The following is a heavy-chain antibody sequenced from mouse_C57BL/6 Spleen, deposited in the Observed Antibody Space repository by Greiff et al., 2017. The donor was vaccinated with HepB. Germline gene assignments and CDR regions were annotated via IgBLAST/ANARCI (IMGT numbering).Heavy chain of an antibody. CDR1: GYTFTSYW. D-gene: IGHD1-1*01. J-gene: IGHJ1*03. CDR3: ARWDGSSYWYFDV. Sequence: QVQLHQPGAELVMPGASVKLSCKASGYTFTSYWMHWVKQRPGQGLEWIGEIDPSDSYTNYNQKFKGKSTLTVDKSSSTAYMQLSSLTSEDSAVYYCARWDGSSYWYFDVWGTGTTVTVSS. V-gene: IGHV1-69*01. CDR2: IDPSDSYT.